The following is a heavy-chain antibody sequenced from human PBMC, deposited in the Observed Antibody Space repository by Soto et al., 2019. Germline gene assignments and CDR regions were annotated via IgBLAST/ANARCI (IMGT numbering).Heavy chain of an antibody. CDR2: IYYSGGT. Sequence: SETLSLTCTVSGGSVSSGSYYWSWIRQPPGKGLEWIGYIYYSGGTNYNPSLRSRVTISVDTSKNQFSLKLSSVTAADTAVYYCPREGITIFGVVILYYGMDVWGQGTTVTVSS. CDR3: PREGITIFGVVILYYGMDV. D-gene: IGHD3-3*01. CDR1: GGSVSSGSYY. V-gene: IGHV4-61*01. J-gene: IGHJ6*02.